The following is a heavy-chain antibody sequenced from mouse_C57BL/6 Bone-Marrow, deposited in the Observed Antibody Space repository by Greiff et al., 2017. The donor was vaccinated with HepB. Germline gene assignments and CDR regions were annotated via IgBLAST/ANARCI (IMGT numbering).Heavy chain of an antibody. CDR3: ARQAGLTTVVAVYYYAMDY. CDR2: ISNGGGST. CDR1: GFTFSDYY. D-gene: IGHD1-1*01. Sequence: EVQGVESGGGLVQPGGSLKLSCAASGFTFSDYYMYWVRQTPEKRLEWVAYISNGGGSTYYPDTVKGRFTISRDNAKNTLYLQMSRLKSEDTAMYYCARQAGLTTVVAVYYYAMDYWGQGTSVTVSS. J-gene: IGHJ4*01. V-gene: IGHV5-12*01.